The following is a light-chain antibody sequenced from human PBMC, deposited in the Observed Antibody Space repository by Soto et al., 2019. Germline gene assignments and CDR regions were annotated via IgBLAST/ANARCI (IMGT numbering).Light chain of an antibody. CDR1: QSVSSYY. J-gene: IGKJ5*01. CDR2: AAS. V-gene: IGKV3-20*01. CDR3: QQYGTSVIT. Sequence: EIVLTQSPGTLSLSPGERATLSCRASQSVSSYYLAWYQQKPGQAPRLLIYAASSRATGIPDRFSGGGSGTDFTLTISRLEPEDFAVYYCQQYGTSVITFGQGTRLEIK.